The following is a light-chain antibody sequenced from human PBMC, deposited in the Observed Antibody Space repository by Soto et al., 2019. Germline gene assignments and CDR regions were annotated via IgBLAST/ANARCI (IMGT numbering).Light chain of an antibody. CDR1: QSVSSY. J-gene: IGKJ5*01. V-gene: IGKV3-15*01. Sequence: EFVLTQSPGTLSLSAGERATLSCRASQSVSSYLAWYQQKPGQAPRLLIYGASTRATGIPARFSGSGSGTEFTLTISSLQSEDFAVYFCQQYNNWPLAFGQGTRLKIK. CDR2: GAS. CDR3: QQYNNWPLA.